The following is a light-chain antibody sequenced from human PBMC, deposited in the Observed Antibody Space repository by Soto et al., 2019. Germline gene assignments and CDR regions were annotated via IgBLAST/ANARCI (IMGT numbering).Light chain of an antibody. Sequence: QSVLTQPASVSGSAGQSITISCTSSDVGSDNLVSWYQQHPGKAPKLMIYEATKRPSWVSNRFSGSTSGNTASLTISGLQAEDEAAYYCCSFAGSSTLVVFGAGTKLTVL. CDR2: EAT. CDR3: CSFAGSSTLVV. CDR1: SSDVGSDNL. J-gene: IGLJ1*01. V-gene: IGLV2-23*02.